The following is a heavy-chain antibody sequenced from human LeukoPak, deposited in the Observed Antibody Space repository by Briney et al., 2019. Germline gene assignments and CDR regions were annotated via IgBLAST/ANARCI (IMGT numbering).Heavy chain of an antibody. CDR3: ARSRRSGYYYRFDP. D-gene: IGHD3-22*01. Sequence: ASVKVSCKASGYTFTSYGINWVRQATGQGLEWMGWMNPNSGNTGYAQKFQGRVTITRNTSISTAYMELSSLRSEDTAVYYCARSRRSGYYYRFDPWGQGTLVTVSS. V-gene: IGHV1-8*03. CDR2: MNPNSGNT. J-gene: IGHJ5*02. CDR1: GYTFTSYG.